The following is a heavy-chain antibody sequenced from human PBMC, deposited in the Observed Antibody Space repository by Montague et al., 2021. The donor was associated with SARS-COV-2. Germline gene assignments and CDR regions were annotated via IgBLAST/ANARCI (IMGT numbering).Heavy chain of an antibody. Sequence: SETLSLTCTVSGGSISSSSYYWGWIRQAPGKGLEWIGSIYYSGSTYYNPSLKSRVTISVDTSKNQFSLKLSSVTAADTPVYYCARDPSRQPLLYPIGDYYYGTDVWGQGTSVTVSS. D-gene: IGHD2-2*02. CDR3: ARDPSRQPLLYPIGDYYYGTDV. CDR1: GGSISSSSYY. V-gene: IGHV4-39*07. CDR2: IYYSGST. J-gene: IGHJ6*02.